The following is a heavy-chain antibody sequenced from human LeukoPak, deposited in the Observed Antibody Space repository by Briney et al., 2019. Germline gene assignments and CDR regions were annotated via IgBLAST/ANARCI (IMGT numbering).Heavy chain of an antibody. CDR1: GFTVTGYY. V-gene: IGHV1-2*02. D-gene: IGHD2-21*02. J-gene: IGHJ4*02. CDR2: INPHSGGT. Sequence: ASVNLSRKASGFTVTGYYIHWGREAPGQGLEWMGYINPHSGGTSSPQKFQGRVTMTTDTSISAAYMELSSLISDDTAMYYCVREGNELLSKNFDYWGQGTLVTVSS. CDR3: VREGNELLSKNFDY.